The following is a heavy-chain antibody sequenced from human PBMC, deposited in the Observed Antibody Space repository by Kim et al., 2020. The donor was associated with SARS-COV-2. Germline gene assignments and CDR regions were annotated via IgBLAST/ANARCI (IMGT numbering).Heavy chain of an antibody. D-gene: IGHD6-25*01. CDR3: ARGRGRDYYYAMDV. V-gene: IGHV4-61*01. CDR2: IYYTGST. J-gene: IGHJ6*02. Sequence: ETLSLTCTISDGSISSISSYYWSWIRQPPGKGLEWIGYIYYTGSTNYNPSLKSRVTISVETSMNQFSLKLSSVTTADTAVYYCARGRGRDYYYAMDVWGQGTTVTVSS. CDR1: DGSISSISSYY.